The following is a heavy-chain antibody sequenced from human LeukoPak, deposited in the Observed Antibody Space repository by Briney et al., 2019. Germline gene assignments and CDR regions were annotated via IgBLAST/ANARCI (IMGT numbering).Heavy chain of an antibody. Sequence: GESLKISCKGSGYSFTSYWIGWVRQMPGKGLEWMGIIYPGDSDTRYSPSFQGQVTISADKSISTAYLQWSSLKASDTAMYYCARWGYSSSWYKYYFDYRGQGTLVTVSS. D-gene: IGHD6-13*01. V-gene: IGHV5-51*01. J-gene: IGHJ4*02. CDR1: GYSFTSYW. CDR3: ARWGYSSSWYKYYFDY. CDR2: IYPGDSDT.